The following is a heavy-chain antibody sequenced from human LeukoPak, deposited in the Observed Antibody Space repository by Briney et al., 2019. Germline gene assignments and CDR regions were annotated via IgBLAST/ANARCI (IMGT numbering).Heavy chain of an antibody. J-gene: IGHJ4*02. CDR1: GYTFTSYD. CDR2: MNPNSGNT. V-gene: IGHV1-8*01. D-gene: IGHD1-26*01. Sequence: ASVKVSCKASGYTFTSYDINWVRQATGQGLEWMGWMNPNSGNTGYAQKFQGRVTMTRDTSITTAYMELSRLRSDDTAVYYCARFSGSSNFDYWGQGTLVTVSS. CDR3: ARFSGSSNFDY.